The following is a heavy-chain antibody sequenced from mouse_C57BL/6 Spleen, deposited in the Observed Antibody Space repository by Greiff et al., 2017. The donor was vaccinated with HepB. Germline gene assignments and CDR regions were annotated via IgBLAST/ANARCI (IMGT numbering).Heavy chain of an antibody. Sequence: VQLQQSGAELVRPGASVKLSCTASGFNIKDDYMHWVKQRPEQGLEWIGWIDPENGDTEYASKFQGKATITADTSSNTAYLQLSSLTSEDTAVYYCTTEGYGNYPFAYWGQGTLVTVSA. V-gene: IGHV14-4*01. CDR3: TTEGYGNYPFAY. CDR1: GFNIKDDY. D-gene: IGHD2-10*02. J-gene: IGHJ3*01. CDR2: IDPENGDT.